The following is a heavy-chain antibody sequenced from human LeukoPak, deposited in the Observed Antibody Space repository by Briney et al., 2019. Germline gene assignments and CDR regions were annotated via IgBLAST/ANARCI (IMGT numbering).Heavy chain of an antibody. V-gene: IGHV4-59*01. D-gene: IGHD5-24*01. CDR1: GASISSYY. CDR3: ARGRDGSRRLDY. Sequence: PSETLSLTCTVSGASISSYYWSWIRQPPGKGLEWISYIYYSGSINYNPSLTSRVTISVDNSKNPLSLKLSSVTAADTAVYYCARGRDGSRRLDYWGQGTLVTVSS. J-gene: IGHJ4*02. CDR2: IYYSGSI.